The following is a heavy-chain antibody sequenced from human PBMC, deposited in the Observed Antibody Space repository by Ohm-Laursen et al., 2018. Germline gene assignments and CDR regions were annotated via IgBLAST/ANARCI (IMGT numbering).Heavy chain of an antibody. D-gene: IGHD6-13*01. CDR2: ISSNGGST. CDR1: GFTFSSYA. J-gene: IGHJ4*02. V-gene: IGHV3-64*01. CDR3: ARDGTAGYDY. Sequence: SLRLSCSASGFTFSSYAMHWVRQAPGKGLEYVSAISSNGGSTYYANSVKGRFTISRDNSKNTLYLQMGSLRAEDTAVYYCARDGTAGYDYWGQGTLVTVSS.